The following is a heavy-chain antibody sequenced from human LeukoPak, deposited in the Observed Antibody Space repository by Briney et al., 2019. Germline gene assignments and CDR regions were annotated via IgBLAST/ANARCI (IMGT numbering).Heavy chain of an antibody. CDR2: IYYSGST. D-gene: IGHD4-17*01. V-gene: IGHV4-31*03. CDR3: ARPAGYGDYGYFDL. J-gene: IGHJ2*01. CDR1: GGSISSGGYH. Sequence: SQTLSLTCTVSGGSISSGGYHWSWIRQHPGKGLEWIGYIYYSGSTYYNPSLKSRVTISVDTSKNQFSLKLSSVTAADTAVYYCARPAGYGDYGYFDLWGRGTLVTVSS.